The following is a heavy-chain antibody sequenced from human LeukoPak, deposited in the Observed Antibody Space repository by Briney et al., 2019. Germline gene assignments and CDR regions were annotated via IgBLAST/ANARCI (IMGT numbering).Heavy chain of an antibody. CDR2: ISSSSSYI. CDR3: ARDRSSGWYGWFDP. CDR1: GFTFSSYS. Sequence: GEALRLSCAASGFTFSSYSMNWGRRAPGKGLEWVSSISSSSSYIYYADSVKGRFTISRDNAKNSLYLRMNSLRAEDTAVYYCARDRSSGWYGWFDPWGQGTLVTVSS. J-gene: IGHJ5*02. V-gene: IGHV3-21*01. D-gene: IGHD6-19*01.